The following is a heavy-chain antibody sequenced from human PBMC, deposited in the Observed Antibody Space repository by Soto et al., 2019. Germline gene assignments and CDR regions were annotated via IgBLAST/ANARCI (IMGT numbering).Heavy chain of an antibody. CDR1: GGSVSSGSYY. V-gene: IGHV4-61*01. Sequence: PSETLSLTCTVSGGSVSSGSYYWSWIRQPPGKGLEWIGYIYYSGSTNYNPSLKSRVTISVDTSKNQFSLKLSSVTAADTAVYYCARDRGQYCSSTSCDLYYFDYWGQGTLVTVSS. J-gene: IGHJ4*02. CDR3: ARDRGQYCSSTSCDLYYFDY. CDR2: IYYSGST. D-gene: IGHD2-2*01.